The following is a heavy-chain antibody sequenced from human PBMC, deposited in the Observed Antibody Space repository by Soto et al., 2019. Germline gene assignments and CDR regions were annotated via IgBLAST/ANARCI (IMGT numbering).Heavy chain of an antibody. Sequence: SETLSLTCAVYGGSFSGYYWTWIRQPPGTGLEWIGEINHSGSTNYNPSLKSRVTISVDTSKNQFSLKLTSVTAADTAVYYCARRPYSGYDSVVRTWGKGTLVTVSS. D-gene: IGHD5-12*01. CDR2: INHSGST. J-gene: IGHJ4*02. CDR3: ARRPYSGYDSVVRT. V-gene: IGHV4-34*01. CDR1: GGSFSGYY.